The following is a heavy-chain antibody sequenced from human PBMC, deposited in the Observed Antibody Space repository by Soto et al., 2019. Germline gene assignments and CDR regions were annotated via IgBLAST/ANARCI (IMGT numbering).Heavy chain of an antibody. CDR3: VSLKGNSGLDS. V-gene: IGHV6-1*01. CDR1: GDSVSTNTAT. J-gene: IGHJ5*01. Sequence: SQTLSLTCDISGDSVSTNTATWDWIRQSPSRGLEWLGRTYYRSRWYFDYAVSVKSRITISPDISNNQVSLQLTSVTPDDTAIYYCVSLKGNSGLDSWGQGTLATASS. D-gene: IGHD5-18*01. CDR2: TYYRSRWYF.